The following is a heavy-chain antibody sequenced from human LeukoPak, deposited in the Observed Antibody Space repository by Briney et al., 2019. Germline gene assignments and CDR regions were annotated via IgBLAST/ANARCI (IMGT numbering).Heavy chain of an antibody. J-gene: IGHJ4*02. V-gene: IGHV3-33*08. D-gene: IGHD5-12*01. Sequence: PGGSLRLSCAASGFTFNSYSMFWVRQAPGKGLEWVAVIWYDGSNKYYADSVKGRFTISRDNSKNTLYLQMNSLRAEDTAVYYCARELVGSGYDYGPFDYWGQGTLVTVSS. CDR1: GFTFNSYS. CDR2: IWYDGSNK. CDR3: ARELVGSGYDYGPFDY.